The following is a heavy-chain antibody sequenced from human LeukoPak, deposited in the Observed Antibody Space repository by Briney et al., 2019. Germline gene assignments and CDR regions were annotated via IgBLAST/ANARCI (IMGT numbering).Heavy chain of an antibody. V-gene: IGHV4-59*11. D-gene: IGHD2-15*01. CDR2: ISNSGST. Sequence: SETLSLTCTVSGGSISSHYWTWIRQSPVKGLEWIGDISNSGSTSYNPSLKSRVTISIDTSKNQFSLKLSSVTAADAAVYYCGRDALVGYFSYYYMDVWGKGTTVTVSS. CDR3: GRDALVGYFSYYYMDV. CDR1: GGSISSHY. J-gene: IGHJ6*03.